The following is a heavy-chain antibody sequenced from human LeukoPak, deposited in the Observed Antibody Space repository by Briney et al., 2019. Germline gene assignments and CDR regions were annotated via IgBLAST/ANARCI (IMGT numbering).Heavy chain of an antibody. Sequence: GESLKISCAASGFTVSSNYMSWVRQAPGKGLEWVSVIYIGGSTYYADSVKGRFTISRDNSKNTPYLQMNSLRAEDTAVYYCARRLASDYWGQGTLVTVSS. CDR1: GFTVSSNY. V-gene: IGHV3-53*01. J-gene: IGHJ4*02. D-gene: IGHD3-3*02. CDR2: IYIGGST. CDR3: ARRLASDY.